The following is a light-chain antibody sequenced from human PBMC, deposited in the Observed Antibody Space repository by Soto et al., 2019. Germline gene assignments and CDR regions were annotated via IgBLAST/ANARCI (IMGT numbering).Light chain of an antibody. CDR2: DAS. V-gene: IGKV1-5*01. CDR1: QNIRSR. CDR3: HPAHSYWP. J-gene: IGKJ1*01. Sequence: QMTQSPATLSASQGDRVTITCRASQNIRSRLAWFQQKPGKAPKLLIYDASSLESGVPQRFSGSGSGTEFTLTISSLPTDDFPAYSGHPAHSYWPFGQGTKV.